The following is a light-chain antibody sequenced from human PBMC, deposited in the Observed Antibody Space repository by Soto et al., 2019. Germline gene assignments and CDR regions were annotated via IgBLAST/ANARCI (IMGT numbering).Light chain of an antibody. J-gene: IGLJ1*01. CDR2: EGS. Sequence: QSALTQPASVSGSPGQSITIACTGTSSDVGSYNLVSWYQQHPGKAPKLIIYEGSKWPSGVSNRFSGSKSGNTASLTISGLQAEDEADYYCCSYAGTSVPYVFGTGTKLTVL. CDR3: CSYAGTSVPYV. V-gene: IGLV2-23*01. CDR1: SSDVGSYNL.